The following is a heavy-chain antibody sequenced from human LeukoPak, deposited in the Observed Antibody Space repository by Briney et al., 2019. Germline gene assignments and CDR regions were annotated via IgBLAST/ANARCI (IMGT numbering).Heavy chain of an antibody. Sequence: SVKVSCKASGGTFSSFAISWVRQAPGQGLEWMGGIILIFATAHYAEKFQGRVTITADKSTSTAYMELSSLRSEDTAVYYCAREPIAVAGTNWFDPWGQGTLVTVSS. V-gene: IGHV1-69*06. J-gene: IGHJ5*02. CDR1: GGTFSSFA. CDR3: AREPIAVAGTNWFDP. D-gene: IGHD6-19*01. CDR2: IILIFATA.